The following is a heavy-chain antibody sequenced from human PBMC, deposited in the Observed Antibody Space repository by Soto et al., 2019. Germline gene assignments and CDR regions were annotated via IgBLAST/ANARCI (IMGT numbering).Heavy chain of an antibody. V-gene: IGHV1-3*01. CDR3: ARDKYSCSGGSCPGDYYYYMDV. Sequence: ASVKVSCKASGYTFTSYAMHWVRQAPGQRLEWMGWINAGNGNTKYSQKFQGRVTITRDTSASTAYMELSSLRSEDTAVYYCARDKYSCSGGSCPGDYYYYMDVWGKGTTVTVSS. J-gene: IGHJ6*03. D-gene: IGHD2-15*01. CDR1: GYTFTSYA. CDR2: INAGNGNT.